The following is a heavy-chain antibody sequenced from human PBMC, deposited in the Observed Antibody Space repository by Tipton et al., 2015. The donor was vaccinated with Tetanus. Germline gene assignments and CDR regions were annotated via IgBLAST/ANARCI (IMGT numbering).Heavy chain of an antibody. V-gene: IGHV4-4*07. Sequence: TLSLTCTVSGGSMISYYWSWIRQPAGKGLEWIGRIYTSGTTNYNPSLKSRDTMSLDKSKNQFSLKLNSVTAADTAVYYCARGIWFGPGPKFYFDSWGQGTLVAVSS. CDR2: IYTSGTT. D-gene: IGHD3-10*01. CDR3: ARGIWFGPGPKFYFDS. CDR1: GGSMISYY. J-gene: IGHJ4*02.